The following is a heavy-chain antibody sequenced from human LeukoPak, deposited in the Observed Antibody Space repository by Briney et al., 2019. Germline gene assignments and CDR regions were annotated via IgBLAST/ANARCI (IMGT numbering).Heavy chain of an antibody. CDR1: GFTFSSYE. CDR2: ISSSGSTK. Sequence: GGSLRLSCAASGFTFSSYEMNWVRQAPGKGLEWVSYISSSGSTKYYADSVKGRFTISRDNAKNSLYLQMNNLRAEDTAVYYCARHLWLSGNDYWGQGTLVTVSS. J-gene: IGHJ4*02. V-gene: IGHV3-48*03. D-gene: IGHD5-18*01. CDR3: ARHLWLSGNDY.